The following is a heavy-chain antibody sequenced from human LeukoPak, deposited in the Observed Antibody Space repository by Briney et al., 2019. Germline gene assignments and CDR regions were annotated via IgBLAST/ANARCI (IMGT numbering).Heavy chain of an antibody. CDR3: ARVGSGYDINHYFDY. J-gene: IGHJ4*02. CDR2: INHSGST. D-gene: IGHD5-12*01. CDR1: GGSFSGYY. Sequence: SETLSLTCAVYGGSFSGYYWSWLRQPPGKGLEWIGEINHSGSTNYNPSLKSRVTISVDTSKNQFSLKLSSVTAADTAVYYCARVGSGYDINHYFDYWGQGTLVTVSS. V-gene: IGHV4-34*01.